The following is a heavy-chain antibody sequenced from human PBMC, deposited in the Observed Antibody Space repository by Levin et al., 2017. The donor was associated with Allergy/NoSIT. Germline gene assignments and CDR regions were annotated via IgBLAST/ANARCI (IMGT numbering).Heavy chain of an antibody. CDR3: GRTIPGSSWGYYGMEG. D-gene: IGHD6-13*01. V-gene: IGHV1-3*01. J-gene: IGHJ6*02. CDR1: GYPFTTYG. CDR2: VDAGDGNT. Sequence: ASVKVSCKTSGYPFTTYGIHWVRQAPGQRPEWMGWVDAGDGNTKYSPKFHGRVTITGDTSASTVYMELSSLRSEDTAVYFCGRTIPGSSWGYYGMEGWGQGTTVTVSS.